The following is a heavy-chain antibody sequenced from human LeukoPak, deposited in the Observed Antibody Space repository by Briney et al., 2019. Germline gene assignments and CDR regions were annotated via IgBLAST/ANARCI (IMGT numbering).Heavy chain of an antibody. CDR2: INHSGST. V-gene: IGHV4-34*01. J-gene: IGHJ5*02. D-gene: IGHD3-22*01. CDR3: ARTSIYYDSSGYRP. Sequence: SETLSLTCAVYGGSFSGYYWSWIRQPPGKGLEWVGEINHSGSTNYNPSLNSRVTISVDTSKNQLSLKLSSVTAADTAVYYCARTSIYYDSSGYRPWGQGTLVTVSS. CDR1: GGSFSGYY.